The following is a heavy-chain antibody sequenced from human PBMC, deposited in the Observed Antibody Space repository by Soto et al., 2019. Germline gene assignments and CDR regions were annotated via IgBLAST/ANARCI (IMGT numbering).Heavy chain of an antibody. J-gene: IGHJ5*02. CDR1: GFTLSSYA. CDR2: FSGTGGDT. V-gene: IGHV3-23*01. Sequence: EVQLLESGGDLVQPGGSLRLSCAASGFTLSSYAMSWVRQAPGKRLEWVSTFSGTGGDTYYTDSVKGRFTISRDEPKNSLFLHMNSLRAAGTAVYYCARGRRALITFGPFDPWGQGTLVTASS. CDR3: ARGRRALITFGPFDP. D-gene: IGHD1-26*01.